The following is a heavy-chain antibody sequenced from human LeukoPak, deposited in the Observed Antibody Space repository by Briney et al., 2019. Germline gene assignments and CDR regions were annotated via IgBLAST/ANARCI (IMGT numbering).Heavy chain of an antibody. V-gene: IGHV1-8*02. CDR2: MNPNSGNT. Sequence: GASVKVSCKASGYTFTNYGITWVRQAPGQGLEWMGWMNPNSGNTGYAQKFQGRVTMTRNTSISTAYMELSSLRSEDTAVYYCARRLGKDGSWLRWFDPWGQGTLVTVSS. CDR1: GYTFTNYG. D-gene: IGHD6-13*01. J-gene: IGHJ5*02. CDR3: ARRLGKDGSWLRWFDP.